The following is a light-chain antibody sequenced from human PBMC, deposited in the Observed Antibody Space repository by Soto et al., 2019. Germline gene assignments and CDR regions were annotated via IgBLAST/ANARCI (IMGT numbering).Light chain of an antibody. V-gene: IGKV1-12*01. CDR3: QQSQRFPFT. CDR2: AAS. Sequence: DIQMTQSPSSVSASVGDRVTITCRASQDVGSWLAWYQQKPGEAPKLLIYAASNLRTGVPSRFSGSGSGTDFTLTISSLQPEDFATYYCQQSQRFPFTFGQGTRLEIK. CDR1: QDVGSW. J-gene: IGKJ5*01.